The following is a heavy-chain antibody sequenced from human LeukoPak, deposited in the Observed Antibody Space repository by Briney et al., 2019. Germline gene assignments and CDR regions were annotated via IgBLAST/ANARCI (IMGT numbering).Heavy chain of an antibody. CDR2: IYTSGST. CDR3: ARPVMWELLSLRYFDL. J-gene: IGHJ2*01. V-gene: IGHV4-4*07. D-gene: IGHD1-26*01. CDR1: GGSISSYY. Sequence: PSETLSLTCTVSGGSISSYYWSWIRQPAGKGLEWIGRIYTSGSTNYNPSLKSRVTMSVDTSKNQFSLKLSSVTAADTAVYYCARPVMWELLSLRYFDLWGRGTLVTVSS.